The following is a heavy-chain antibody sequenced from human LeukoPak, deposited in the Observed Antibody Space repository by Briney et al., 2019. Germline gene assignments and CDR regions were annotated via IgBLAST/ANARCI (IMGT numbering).Heavy chain of an antibody. CDR3: ARDPRDDHNSLDY. Sequence: GGSLRLSCAASGFTFSSYWMSWVRQAPGKGLEWVANIKQDGSEKYYVDSVKGRFTISRDNPKNSLYLQMGSLRADDTAMYYCARDPRDDHNSLDYWGQGTQVTVSS. J-gene: IGHJ4*02. CDR1: GFTFSSYW. CDR2: IKQDGSEK. D-gene: IGHD5-24*01. V-gene: IGHV3-7*03.